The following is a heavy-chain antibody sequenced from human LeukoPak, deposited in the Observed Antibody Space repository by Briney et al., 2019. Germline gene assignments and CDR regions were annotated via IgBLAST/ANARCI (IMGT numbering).Heavy chain of an antibody. CDR3: ARLDRSSWYPDYFDY. CDR2: IYYSGST. Sequence: PSETLSLTCTVSGGSISSYYWSWIRQPPGKGLEWIGYIYYSGSTNYNPSLKSRVTISVDTSKNQFSLKLSSVAAADTAVYYCARLDRSSWYPDYFDYWGQGTLVTVSS. V-gene: IGHV4-59*12. D-gene: IGHD6-13*01. CDR1: GGSISSYY. J-gene: IGHJ4*02.